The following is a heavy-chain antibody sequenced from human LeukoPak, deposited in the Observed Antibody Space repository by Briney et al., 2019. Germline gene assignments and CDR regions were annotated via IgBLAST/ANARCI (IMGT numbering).Heavy chain of an antibody. D-gene: IGHD2-21*02. CDR1: GGSISDYY. J-gene: IGHJ5*02. V-gene: IGHV4-59*01. CDR3: ARVPARRVVTTPAYFDP. CDR2: IHYSGST. Sequence: SETLSLTCTVSGGSISDYYWNSIRQPPGKGLEWIGYIHYSGSTNYNPPLTSRLPLSEDTPKNIFSLKLNTVTAPYRALLYCARVPARRVVTTPAYFDPWGQGTRVTVSS.